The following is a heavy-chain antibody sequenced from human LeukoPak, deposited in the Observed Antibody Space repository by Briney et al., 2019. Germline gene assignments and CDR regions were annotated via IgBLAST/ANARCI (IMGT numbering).Heavy chain of an antibody. D-gene: IGHD4-17*01. V-gene: IGHV1-69*13. J-gene: IGHJ5*02. Sequence: ASVKVSCKASGFTFTSHDYNWVRQATGQGLEWMGWIIPIFGTANYAQKFQGRVTITADESTSTAYMELSSLRSEDTAVYYCARDVGVHFYGDPTPGWFDPWGQGTLVTVSS. CDR2: IIPIFGTA. CDR1: GFTFTSHD. CDR3: ARDVGVHFYGDPTPGWFDP.